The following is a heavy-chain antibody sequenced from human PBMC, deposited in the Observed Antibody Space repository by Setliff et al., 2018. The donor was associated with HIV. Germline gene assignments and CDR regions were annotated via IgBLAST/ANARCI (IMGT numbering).Heavy chain of an antibody. D-gene: IGHD6-19*01. CDR2: ISAYNGNT. J-gene: IGHJ6*02. V-gene: IGHV1-18*01. CDR1: GYTFTSYG. Sequence: ASVKVSCKASGYTFTSYGISWVGQAPGQGLEWMGWISAYNGNTAYAQKLQGRVTLTTDTPTSTAYMDLRSLRSDDTAVYYFARDPPSSGWSDSYSYAMDIWGHGTTVTVSS. CDR3: ARDPPSSGWSDSYSYAMDI.